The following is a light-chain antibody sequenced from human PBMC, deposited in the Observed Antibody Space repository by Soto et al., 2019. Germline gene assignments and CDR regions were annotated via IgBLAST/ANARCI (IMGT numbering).Light chain of an antibody. J-gene: IGLJ2*01. V-gene: IGLV2-11*01. CDR1: SSDVGGYNY. CDR3: GSYADSYTLV. CDR2: DVN. Sequence: QSALTQPRSVSGSPGQSVTISCTGTSSDVGGYNYVSWYQQHPGKAPKLMIYDVNKRPSGVPDRFSGSKSGNTASLTISGLQAEDEADYYCGSYADSYTLVFGGGTKLTIL.